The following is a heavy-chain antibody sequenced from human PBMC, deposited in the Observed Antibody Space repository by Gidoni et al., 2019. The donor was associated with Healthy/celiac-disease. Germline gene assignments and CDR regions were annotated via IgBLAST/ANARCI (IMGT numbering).Heavy chain of an antibody. CDR2: IYYSGST. D-gene: IGHD5-18*01. V-gene: IGHV4-31*03. CDR1: GGSISSGGYY. Sequence: QVQLQESGPGLVKPSQNLSLTCTVSGGSISSGGYYWSWIRQHPGKGLEWIGYIYYSGSTYYNPSLKSRVTISVDTSKNQFSLKLSSVTAADTAVYYCARGARDSYGPPRGMDVWGQGTTVTVSS. J-gene: IGHJ6*02. CDR3: ARGARDSYGPPRGMDV.